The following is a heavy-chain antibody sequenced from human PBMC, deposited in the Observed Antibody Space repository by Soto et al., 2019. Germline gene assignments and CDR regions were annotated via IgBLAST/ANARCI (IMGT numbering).Heavy chain of an antibody. CDR3: AKIRYYYDSSGITEYFQH. D-gene: IGHD3-22*01. V-gene: IGHV3-23*01. Sequence: GGSLRLSCAASGFTFSSYAMSWVRQAPGKGLEWVSAISGSGGSTYYADSVKGRFTTSRDNSKNTLYLQMNSLRAEDTAVYYCAKIRYYYDSSGITEYFQHWGQGTLVTVSS. J-gene: IGHJ1*01. CDR1: GFTFSSYA. CDR2: ISGSGGST.